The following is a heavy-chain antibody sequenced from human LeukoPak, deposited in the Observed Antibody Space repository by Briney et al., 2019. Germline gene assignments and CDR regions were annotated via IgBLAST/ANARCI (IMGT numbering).Heavy chain of an antibody. CDR1: GFTFSSYV. CDR3: ARDLGNWGWNDF. Sequence: GRSLRLSCAASGFTFSSYVMHWVRQAPGKGLEWVAVIWYDGFNKYYADSVKGRFTISRGNSKNTLYLQMNSLRAEDTAVYYCARDLGNWGWNDFWGQGTLVTVSS. CDR2: IWYDGFNK. J-gene: IGHJ4*02. D-gene: IGHD7-27*01. V-gene: IGHV3-33*01.